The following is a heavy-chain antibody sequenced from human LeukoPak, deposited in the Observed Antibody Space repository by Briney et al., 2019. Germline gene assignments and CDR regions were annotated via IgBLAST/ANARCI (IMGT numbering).Heavy chain of an antibody. CDR1: GFSFSSNT. J-gene: IGHJ4*02. CDR2: ISNNGGRT. CDR3: ARDEDTSALSEY. D-gene: IGHD2/OR15-2a*01. V-gene: IGHV3-23*01. Sequence: GGSLRLSCAGSGFSFSSNTMSWVRQAPGRGLEWVSAISNNGGRTDYADSVKGRFTISRDNSKSTLYLHMDSLRAEDTAVYYCARDEDTSALSEYWGQGTLVAVSS.